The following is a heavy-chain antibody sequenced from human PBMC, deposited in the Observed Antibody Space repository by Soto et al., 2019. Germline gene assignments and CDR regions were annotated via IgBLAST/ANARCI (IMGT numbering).Heavy chain of an antibody. Sequence: PGGSLRLSCAASGFTFSSYGMHWVRQAPGKGLEWVAVIWYDGSNKYYADSVKGRFTISRDNSKNTPYLQMNSLRAEDTAVYYCAREEIAAPLPSMDVWGQGTTVTVSS. CDR3: AREEIAAPLPSMDV. CDR2: IWYDGSNK. CDR1: GFTFSSYG. V-gene: IGHV3-33*01. J-gene: IGHJ6*02. D-gene: IGHD6-6*01.